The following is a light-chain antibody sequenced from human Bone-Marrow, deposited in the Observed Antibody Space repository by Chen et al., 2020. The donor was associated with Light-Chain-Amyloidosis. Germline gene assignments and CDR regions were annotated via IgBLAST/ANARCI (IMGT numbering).Light chain of an antibody. J-gene: IGLJ1*01. V-gene: IGLV2-14*01. Sequence: QSALPHPPPVSGSPGQSITIPCTGTSGDVGTYNYVSWYQQHPGKAPKVMIYAVSNRPSGVSNRFSGSKSGNTASLTISGLQAEDEADYYCSSFTSSSSYVFGPGTKVTVL. CDR3: SSFTSSSSYV. CDR1: SGDVGTYNY. CDR2: AVS.